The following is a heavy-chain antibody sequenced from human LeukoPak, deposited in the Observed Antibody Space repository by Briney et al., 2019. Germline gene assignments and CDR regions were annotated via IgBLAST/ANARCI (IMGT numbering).Heavy chain of an antibody. Sequence: ASVQVSCQASGYTFNFYAIHWVRQAPGQALEWMGWINAGSGKTKYSQRFQDRVTITRDTSASTAYMELSSLRSEDTAIYYCARPYADSGGTLGYWGQGTLVTVSS. CDR2: INAGSGKT. J-gene: IGHJ4*02. V-gene: IGHV1-3*01. D-gene: IGHD4-17*01. CDR1: GYTFNFYA. CDR3: ARPYADSGGTLGY.